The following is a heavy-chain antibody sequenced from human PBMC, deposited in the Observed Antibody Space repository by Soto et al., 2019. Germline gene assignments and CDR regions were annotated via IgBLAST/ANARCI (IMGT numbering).Heavy chain of an antibody. CDR3: ARAVYHFYHYYYMDV. D-gene: IGHD2-8*01. CDR2: ISAFNGNT. V-gene: IGHV1-18*01. CDR1: GYTFTTYD. Sequence: QVQLVQSGAEVKKSGASVKVSCKASGYTFTTYDISWVRQAPGQGLEWMGWISAFNGNTNYAQKLQGRVTMTTDTSTSPGYMELRSLRSDDTAVYYCARAVYHFYHYYYMDVWGKGTTVTVSS. J-gene: IGHJ6*03.